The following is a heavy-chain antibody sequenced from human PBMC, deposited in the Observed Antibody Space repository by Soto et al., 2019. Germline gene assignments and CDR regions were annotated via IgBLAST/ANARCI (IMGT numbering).Heavy chain of an antibody. D-gene: IGHD3-9*01. J-gene: IGHJ4*02. Sequence: GGSLRLSCAASGFTFSSYAISWVRQAPGKGLEWVSAISGSGGSTYYADSVKGRFTISRDNSKSMLLLQMNSLRAEDTAIYYCAKDRHPDGIWTFDFFGQGTLVTVSS. V-gene: IGHV3-23*01. CDR3: AKDRHPDGIWTFDF. CDR1: GFTFSSYA. CDR2: ISGSGGST.